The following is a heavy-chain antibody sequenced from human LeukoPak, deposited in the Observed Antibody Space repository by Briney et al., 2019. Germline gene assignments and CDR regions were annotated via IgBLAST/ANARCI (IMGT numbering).Heavy chain of an antibody. CDR1: GFTFASSN. Sequence: GGSLRLSCAASGFTFASSNMNWVRQAPGKGLEWVSYISSSSSTIYYADSVKGRFTISRDNAKNSLYLQMSSLRDEDTAVYYCARLTTLQAGYWGQGTLVTVSS. CDR3: ARLTTLQAGY. V-gene: IGHV3-48*02. J-gene: IGHJ4*02. D-gene: IGHD4-11*01. CDR2: ISSSSSTI.